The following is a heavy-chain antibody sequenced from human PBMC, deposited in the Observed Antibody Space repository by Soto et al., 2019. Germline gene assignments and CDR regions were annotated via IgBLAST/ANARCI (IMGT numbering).Heavy chain of an antibody. CDR3: AKGYSGYDGRMGTKVDAFDI. CDR2: ISGSGGST. V-gene: IGHV3-23*01. D-gene: IGHD5-12*01. J-gene: IGHJ3*02. Sequence: GGSLRLSCAASGFTFSSYAMSWVRQAPGKGLEWVSAISGSGGSTYYADSVKGRFTISRDNSKNTLYLQMNSLRAEDTAVYYCAKGYSGYDGRMGTKVDAFDIWGQGTMVTVSS. CDR1: GFTFSSYA.